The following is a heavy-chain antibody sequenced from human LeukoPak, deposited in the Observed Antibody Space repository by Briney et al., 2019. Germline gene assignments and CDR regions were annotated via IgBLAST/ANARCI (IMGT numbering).Heavy chain of an antibody. J-gene: IGHJ4*02. D-gene: IGHD6-19*01. CDR2: IYHTGSA. V-gene: IGHV4-38-2*02. CDR1: GYSISSGYY. Sequence: SETLSLTCTVSGYSISSGYYWGWIRQPPGKGLEWIGSIYHTGSAYRNASLESRVSISVDTSKNQFSLKLTSVTAADTAVYYCCGSGWFAGPFGYWGQGALVTVSS. CDR3: CGSGWFAGPFGY.